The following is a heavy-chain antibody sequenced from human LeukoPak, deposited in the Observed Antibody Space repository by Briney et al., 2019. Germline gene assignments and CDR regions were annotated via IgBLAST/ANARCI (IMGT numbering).Heavy chain of an antibody. CDR2: IRKKADDGKT. V-gene: IGHV3-15*01. CDR1: GFIVTNAW. J-gene: IGHJ4*02. Sequence: GGSLRLSCAASGFIVTNAWMSWVRQAPGKGLEWVGHIRKKADDGKTDYAAPVKGRFTISRDDSTNTLFLEMSGLKPEDTAVYYCTADPPGDWQVLDHWGQGTLVAVSS. CDR3: TADPPGDWQVLDH. D-gene: IGHD3/OR15-3a*01.